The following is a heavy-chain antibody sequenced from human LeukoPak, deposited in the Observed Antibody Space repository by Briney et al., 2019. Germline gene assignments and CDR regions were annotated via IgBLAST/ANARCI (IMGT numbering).Heavy chain of an antibody. V-gene: IGHV3-30*04. Sequence: QTGGSLRLSCAASGFTFSSYVMHWVRQAPGKGLEWVAIISYDGSNEYYADSVKGRFTISRDNSKNTLNLQMNSLRAEDTAVYYCSKDPTHYRVWDYYETIGLSYWGQGTLVTVSS. CDR3: SKDPTHYRVWDYYETIGLSY. CDR1: GFTFSSYV. J-gene: IGHJ4*02. D-gene: IGHD3-22*01. CDR2: ISYDGSNE.